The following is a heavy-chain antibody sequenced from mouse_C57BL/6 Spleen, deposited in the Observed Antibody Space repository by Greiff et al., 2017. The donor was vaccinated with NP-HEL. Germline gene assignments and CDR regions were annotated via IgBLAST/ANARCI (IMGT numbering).Heavy chain of an antibody. CDR3: ARKIYYDYDGYAMDY. V-gene: IGHV5-17*01. CDR1: GFTFSDYG. CDR2: ISSGSSTI. Sequence: EVMLVESGGGLVKPGGSLKLSCAASGFTFSDYGMHWVRQAPEKGLEWVAYISSGSSTIYYADTVKGRFTISRDNAKNTLFLQMTSLRSEDTAMYDCARKIYYDYDGYAMDYWGQGTSVTVSS. J-gene: IGHJ4*01. D-gene: IGHD2-4*01.